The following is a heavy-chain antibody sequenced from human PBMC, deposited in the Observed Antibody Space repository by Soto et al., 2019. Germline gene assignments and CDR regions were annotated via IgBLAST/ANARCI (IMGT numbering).Heavy chain of an antibody. V-gene: IGHV3-66*04. CDR2: IYSGGSA. D-gene: IGHD5-18*01. J-gene: IGHJ4*02. Sequence: EVQLVESGGGLVQPGGSLRLSCAASGFTVSSNYMSWVRQAPGKGLEWVSVIYSGGSAYYADSVKGRFTISRDNSKNTLYRQMNSLRAEDTAVYYCARHGYSYGGGYFDYWGQGTIVTVSS. CDR3: ARHGYSYGGGYFDY. CDR1: GFTVSSNY.